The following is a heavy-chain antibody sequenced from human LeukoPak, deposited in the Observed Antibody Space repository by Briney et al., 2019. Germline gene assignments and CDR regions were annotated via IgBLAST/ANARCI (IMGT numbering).Heavy chain of an antibody. CDR3: ARSGPYSSGWHLLPCEGCVVWSYMDV. D-gene: IGHD6-19*01. CDR2: IVVGSGNT. Sequence: ASVKVSCKASGFTFTSSAMQWVRQARGQRLEWIGWIVVGSGNTNYAQKFQERVTITKNMSTSTAYMELSSLGAEDTALYYCARSGPYSSGWHLLPCEGCVVWSYMDVWGKGTTVTVSS. J-gene: IGHJ6*03. CDR1: GFTFTSSA. V-gene: IGHV1-58*02.